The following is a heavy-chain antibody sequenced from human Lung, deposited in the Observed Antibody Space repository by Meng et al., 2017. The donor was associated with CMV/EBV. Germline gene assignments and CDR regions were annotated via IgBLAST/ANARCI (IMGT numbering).Heavy chain of an antibody. CDR1: GGSISSSSYY. D-gene: IGHD3-10*01. CDR3: AREGTMVRGVYYYYYGMDV. V-gene: IGHV4-39*07. J-gene: IGHJ6*04. Sequence: SETLSLXCTVSGGSISSSSYYWGSIRQPPGRGLDWIGTIYYRGSTYYNPSLKNRVTISLDTSKNHFSLKLSSVTAADTAVYYCAREGTMVRGVYYYYYGMDVXREGXTVTVSS. CDR2: IYYRGST.